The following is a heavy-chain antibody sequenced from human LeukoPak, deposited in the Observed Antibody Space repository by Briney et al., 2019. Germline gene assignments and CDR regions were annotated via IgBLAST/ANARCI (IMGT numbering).Heavy chain of an antibody. V-gene: IGHV3-23*01. D-gene: IGHD6-19*01. CDR2: ISGSGGST. CDR3: AKDRIAVAGPPLDWFDP. Sequence: AGGSLRLSCAASGFTFSSYAMSWVRQAPGKGLEWVSDISGSGGSTYYADSVKGRFTISRDNSKNTLYLQMNSLRAEDTAVYYCAKDRIAVAGPPLDWFDPWGQGTLVTVSS. CDR1: GFTFSSYA. J-gene: IGHJ5*02.